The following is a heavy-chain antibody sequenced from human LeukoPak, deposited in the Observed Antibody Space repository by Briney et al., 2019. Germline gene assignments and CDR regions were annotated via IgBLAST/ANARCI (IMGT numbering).Heavy chain of an antibody. CDR1: GFTFSSYS. Sequence: PGGSLRLSCAASGFTFSSYSMNWVRQAPGKGLEWVSYISSSSSTIYYADSVKGRFTISRDNAKNSLYLQMNSLRAEDTAVYYCARGDDFWSGYFDYWGQGTLVTGSS. J-gene: IGHJ4*02. CDR3: ARGDDFWSGYFDY. D-gene: IGHD3-3*01. V-gene: IGHV3-48*01. CDR2: ISSSSSTI.